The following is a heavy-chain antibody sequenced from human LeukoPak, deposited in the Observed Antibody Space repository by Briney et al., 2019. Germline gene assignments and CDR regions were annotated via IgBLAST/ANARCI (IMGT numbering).Heavy chain of an antibody. CDR1: GYXFTTYW. CDR3: ARWLQGGYALFDY. Sequence: GESLKISCNGSGYXFTTYWIGWVRQMPGKGLEWMGIIYPGDSDTRYSPSFQGQVTISADKSISTAYLQWSSLKASDTAMYYCARWLQGGYALFDYWGQGTLVTVSS. J-gene: IGHJ4*02. V-gene: IGHV5-51*01. D-gene: IGHD5-12*01. CDR2: IYPGDSDT.